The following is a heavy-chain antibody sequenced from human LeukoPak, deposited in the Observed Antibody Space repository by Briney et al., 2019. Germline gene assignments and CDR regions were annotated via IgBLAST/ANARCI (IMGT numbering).Heavy chain of an antibody. D-gene: IGHD1-26*01. CDR3: ALGPWEPTGSY. J-gene: IGHJ4*02. V-gene: IGHV4-34*01. Sequence: SETLSLTCAVYGVSFSSYYTNWIRQSPGKGLEWIGEISHNGRTNYNPSLNNRVTISVDTSRNQFSLRLTSVTAADTAVYYCALGPWEPTGSYWGQGTLVTISS. CDR2: ISHNGRT. CDR1: GVSFSSYY.